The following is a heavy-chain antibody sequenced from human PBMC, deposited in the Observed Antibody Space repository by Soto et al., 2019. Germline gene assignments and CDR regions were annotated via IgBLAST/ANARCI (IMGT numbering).Heavy chain of an antibody. J-gene: IGHJ4*02. V-gene: IGHV4-59*08. Sequence: QVQLQESGPGLVKPSETLSLTCTVSGDSISSYFWSWIRQSPGKGLEWVAYIQSSGATNYNPSLRSRVSISLDTSKNQFSLQLRSVADADSAVYYCARHGWPGKPIYFDYWGRGTLVTVSS. CDR1: GDSISSYF. CDR3: ARHGWPGKPIYFDY. CDR2: IQSSGAT. D-gene: IGHD2-15*01.